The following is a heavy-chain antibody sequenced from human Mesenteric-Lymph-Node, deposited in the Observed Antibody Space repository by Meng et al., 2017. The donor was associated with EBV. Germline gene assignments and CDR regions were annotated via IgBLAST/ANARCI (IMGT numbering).Heavy chain of an antibody. CDR2: IYYSGST. V-gene: IGHV4-61*01. Sequence: QVQLQESGPGLVKPSETLSLTCTVSGGSVSSGSYYWSWIRQPPGKGLEWIGYIYYSGSTNYNPSLKSRVTISVDTSKNQFSLKLSSVTAADTAVYYCARATVKNWLDPWGQGTLVTVSS. D-gene: IGHD4-17*01. J-gene: IGHJ5*02. CDR1: GGSVSSGSYY. CDR3: ARATVKNWLDP.